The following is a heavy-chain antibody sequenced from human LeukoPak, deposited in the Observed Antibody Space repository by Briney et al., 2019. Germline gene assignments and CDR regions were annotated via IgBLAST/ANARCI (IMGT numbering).Heavy chain of an antibody. CDR1: GFTFSSFS. Sequence: GGSLRLSCVASGFTFSSFSMHGVRQAPGNGVEWVAVISHDGSHKSYADSVRGRFTISRDNSKNTLSLQMNTLRPEDTALFYCARDPNRLADYGGDYFDHWGQGTLVTVSS. V-gene: IGHV3-30*04. D-gene: IGHD4-23*01. J-gene: IGHJ4*02. CDR3: ARDPNRLADYGGDYFDH. CDR2: ISHDGSHK.